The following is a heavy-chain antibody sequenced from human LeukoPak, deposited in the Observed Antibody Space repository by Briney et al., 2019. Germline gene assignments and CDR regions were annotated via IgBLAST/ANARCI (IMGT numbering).Heavy chain of an antibody. CDR2: IDPNTAGT. Sequence: ASVKVSCKPSGYTFTAYYVHWMRHAPGQRLEWMRRIDPNTAGTNFAQKFQGRVSMTRDTSINTAYLELSRLRSDDTAVYYCARPGYCSGGSCADWFDSWGQGTLVTVSS. CDR1: GYTFTAYY. V-gene: IGHV1-2*06. D-gene: IGHD2-15*01. J-gene: IGHJ5*01. CDR3: ARPGYCSGGSCADWFDS.